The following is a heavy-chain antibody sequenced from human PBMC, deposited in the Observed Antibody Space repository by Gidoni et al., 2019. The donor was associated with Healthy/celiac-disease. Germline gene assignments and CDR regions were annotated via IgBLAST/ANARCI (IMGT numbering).Heavy chain of an antibody. Sequence: EVQLVESGGGLIQPGGSLRLSCAASGFTVSSNYMSWVRQAPGKGLEWVSVIYSGGSTYYADSVKGRFTISRDNSKNTLYLQMNSLRAEDTAVYYCARDRYDSSGYYYYGMDVWGQGTTVTVSS. V-gene: IGHV3-53*01. D-gene: IGHD3-22*01. J-gene: IGHJ6*02. CDR1: GFTVSSNY. CDR2: IYSGGST. CDR3: ARDRYDSSGYYYYGMDV.